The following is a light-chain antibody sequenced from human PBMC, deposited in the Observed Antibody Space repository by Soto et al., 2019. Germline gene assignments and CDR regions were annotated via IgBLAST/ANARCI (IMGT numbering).Light chain of an antibody. V-gene: IGLV2-14*01. CDR1: SSDVGGYNF. CDR3: GSFTSSSTPFV. J-gene: IGLJ1*01. Sequence: QSVLTQPASVSGSPGQSITISCTGTSSDVGGYNFVSWYQQHPGKAPKLIIFEVTNRPSGISNRFSGSKSGNTASLTISGLQAEDEADYYCGSFTSSSTPFVFGTGTKVTVL. CDR2: EVT.